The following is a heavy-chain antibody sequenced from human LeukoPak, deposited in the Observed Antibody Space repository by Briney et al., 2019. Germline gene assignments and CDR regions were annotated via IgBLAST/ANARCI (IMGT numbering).Heavy chain of an antibody. CDR1: GGSISSYY. Sequence: PSETLSLTCTVSGGSISSYYWSWIRQPPGKGLEWIGYIYYSGSTNYNPSLKSRVTISVDTSKNQFSLKLSSVTAADTAVYSCARSIAAAGTLFDPWGKGTLVTVSS. D-gene: IGHD6-13*01. CDR2: IYYSGST. V-gene: IGHV4-59*01. CDR3: ARSIAAAGTLFDP. J-gene: IGHJ5*02.